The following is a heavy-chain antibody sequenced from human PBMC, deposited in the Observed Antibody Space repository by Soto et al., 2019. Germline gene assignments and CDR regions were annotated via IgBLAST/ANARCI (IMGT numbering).Heavy chain of an antibody. J-gene: IGHJ4*02. Sequence: ASVKVSCKASGYTFTSYAMHWVRQAPGQRLEWMGWINAGNGNTKYSQKFQGRVTITRDTSASTAYMELSSLRSEDTAVYYCARASLTFGGVIAPYYFDYWGQGTLVTVS. CDR1: GYTFTSYA. CDR2: INAGNGNT. CDR3: ARASLTFGGVIAPYYFDY. V-gene: IGHV1-3*01. D-gene: IGHD3-16*02.